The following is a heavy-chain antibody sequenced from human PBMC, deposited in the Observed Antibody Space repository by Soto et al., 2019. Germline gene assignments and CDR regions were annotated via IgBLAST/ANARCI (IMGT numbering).Heavy chain of an antibody. CDR3: ASQASPYYYYGMDV. Sequence: SHTLSLTCTDSGCSFSISHYYWGWIRQPPGKGLEWIGSIYYSGSTYYNPSLKSRVTISVDTSKNQFSLKLSSVTAADTAVYYCASQASPYYYYGMDVWGQGTTVT. V-gene: IGHV4-39*01. J-gene: IGHJ6*02. CDR1: GCSFSISHYY. CDR2: IYYSGST.